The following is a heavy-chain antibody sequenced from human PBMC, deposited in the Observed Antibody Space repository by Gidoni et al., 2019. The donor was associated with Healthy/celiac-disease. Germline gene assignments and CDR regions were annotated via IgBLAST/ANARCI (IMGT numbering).Heavy chain of an antibody. J-gene: IGHJ4*02. V-gene: IGHV3-23*01. CDR2: ISGSGGST. CDR1: GFPFSSYA. Sequence: EVQLLESGGGLVQPGGSLRLSCAASGFPFSSYAMSWVRQAPGKGLEWVSAISGSGGSTYYADSVKGRFTISRDNSKNTLYLQMNSLRAEDTAVYYCAKDRGRGYSGYLGYWGQGTLVTVSS. D-gene: IGHD5-12*01. CDR3: AKDRGRGYSGYLGY.